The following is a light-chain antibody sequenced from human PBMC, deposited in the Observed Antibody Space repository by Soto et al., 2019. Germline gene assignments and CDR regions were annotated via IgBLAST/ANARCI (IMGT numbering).Light chain of an antibody. J-gene: IGKJ1*01. CDR2: WAS. Sequence: DIVMTQSPDSLAVSLGERATINCKSSQSVLYSSNNKDYLAWYQQKPGQPPKLFIYWASTRHSGVPDRFSGSGSGTDFTLTINSLQAEDVAVYYCQQYYTTPRTFGQGTKVEIK. V-gene: IGKV4-1*01. CDR1: QSVLYSSNNKDY. CDR3: QQYYTTPRT.